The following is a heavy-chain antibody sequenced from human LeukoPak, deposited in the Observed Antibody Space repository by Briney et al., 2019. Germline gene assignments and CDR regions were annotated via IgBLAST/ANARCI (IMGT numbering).Heavy chain of an antibody. CDR3: ARGLPKAVFGVVIED. J-gene: IGHJ1*01. CDR2: ISAYNGNT. D-gene: IGHD3-3*01. Sequence: ASVKVSCKASGYTFTSYGISWVRQAPGQGLEWMGWISAYNGNTNYAQKLQGRVTMTTDTSTSTAYMELSSLMSEDTAVYYCARGLPKAVFGVVIEDWGQGTLVTVSS. CDR1: GYTFTSYG. V-gene: IGHV1-18*01.